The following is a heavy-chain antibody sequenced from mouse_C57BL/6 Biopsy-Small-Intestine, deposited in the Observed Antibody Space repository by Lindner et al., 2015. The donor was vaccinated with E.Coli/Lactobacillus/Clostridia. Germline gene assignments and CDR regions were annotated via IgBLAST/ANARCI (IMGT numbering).Heavy chain of an antibody. J-gene: IGHJ2*01. CDR1: GYSFTGYF. CDR3: ARWDYSNYLRFDY. Sequence: VQLQESGPELVKPGDSVKISCKASGYSFTGYFMNWVMQSHGKSLEWIGRINPYNGDTFYNQKFKGKATLTVDKSSSTAHMELRSLTSEDSAVYYCARWDYSNYLRFDYWGQGTTLTVSS. V-gene: IGHV1-20*01. CDR2: INPYNGDT. D-gene: IGHD2-5*01.